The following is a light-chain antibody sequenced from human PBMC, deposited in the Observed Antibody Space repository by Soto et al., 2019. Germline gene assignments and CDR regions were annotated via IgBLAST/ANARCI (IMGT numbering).Light chain of an antibody. V-gene: IGLV1-40*01. CDR2: GNS. J-gene: IGLJ2*01. Sequence: QPVLTQPPSVSGAPGQRVTISCTGSSSNIGANYDVHWYQQLPGTAPKLLIYGNSNRPSGVPDRFSGSKSGTSASLAITGLQAEDEADYYCQSYDTSLSGFVVFGGGTKLTVL. CDR3: QSYDTSLSGFVV. CDR1: SSNIGANYD.